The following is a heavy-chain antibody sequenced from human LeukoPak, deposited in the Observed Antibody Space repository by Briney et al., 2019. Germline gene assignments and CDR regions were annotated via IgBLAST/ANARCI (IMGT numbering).Heavy chain of an antibody. CDR1: GHTFTSYY. J-gene: IGHJ1*01. D-gene: IGHD3-22*01. CDR3: ARGNYDGSDFEYFQH. CDR2: INPSGGST. Sequence: ASVKVSCKASGHTFTSYYMHWARQAPGQGLEWMGIINPSGGSTSYAQKFQGRVTMTRDMSTSTVYMELSSLRSEDTAVYYCARGNYDGSDFEYFQHWGQGTLVTVSS. V-gene: IGHV1-46*01.